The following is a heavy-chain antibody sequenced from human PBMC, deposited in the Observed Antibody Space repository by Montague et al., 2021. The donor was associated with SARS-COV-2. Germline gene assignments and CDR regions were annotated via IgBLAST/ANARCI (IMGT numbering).Heavy chain of an antibody. V-gene: IGHV4-59*01. CDR1: GDSTSNYY. CDR2: IFYTGST. D-gene: IGHD2-15*01. J-gene: IGHJ4*02. CDR3: ARAQNICFIANCVNYFDL. Sequence: SETLSLTCSVSGDSTSNYYWTWIRQSPGKGLQWIGYIFYTGSTKFNPFLKSRVSMSLDTSKNHFSLRLSAVTAADTARYYCARAQNICFIANCVNYFDLWGLGALVTVSS.